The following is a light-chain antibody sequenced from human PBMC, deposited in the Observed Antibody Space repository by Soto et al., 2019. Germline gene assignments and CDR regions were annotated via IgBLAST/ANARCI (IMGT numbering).Light chain of an antibody. CDR3: QQYGSSPLT. V-gene: IGKV3-20*01. CDR1: QSVSSSY. J-gene: IGKJ4*01. CDR2: GAS. Sequence: DSVLTHSPGTLSLSPGERATLSCRASQSVSSSYLAWYQQKPGQAPRLLIYGASSRATGIPDRFSGSGSGTDFTLTISRLEPEDFAVYYCQQYGSSPLTFGGGTKVDIK.